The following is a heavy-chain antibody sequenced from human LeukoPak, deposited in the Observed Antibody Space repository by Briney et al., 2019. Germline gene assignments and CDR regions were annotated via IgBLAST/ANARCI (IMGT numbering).Heavy chain of an antibody. Sequence: SGGSLRLSCAASGFTVSSNYMTWVRQAPGKGLEWVSVTYSGGTTYYADSVKGRFTISRDNSKNTLYLQMNSLRAEDTAVYYCARDEDFDYWGQGTLVTVSS. CDR3: ARDEDFDY. CDR2: TYSGGTT. V-gene: IGHV3-66*01. CDR1: GFTVSSNY. J-gene: IGHJ4*02.